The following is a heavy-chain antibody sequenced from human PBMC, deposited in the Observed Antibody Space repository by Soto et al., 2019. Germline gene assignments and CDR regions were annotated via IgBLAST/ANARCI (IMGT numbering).Heavy chain of an antibody. D-gene: IGHD2-15*01. CDR2: MNPNSGNT. J-gene: IGHJ3*02. CDR3: ARGYCSGGSCFGGHDAFDI. Sequence: ASVKVSCKASGYTFTSYDINWVRQATGQGLERLGWMNPNSGNTGYAQKFQGRVTMTRNTSISTAYMELSSLRSEDTAVYYCARGYCSGGSCFGGHDAFDIWGQGTMVTVSS. CDR1: GYTFTSYD. V-gene: IGHV1-8*01.